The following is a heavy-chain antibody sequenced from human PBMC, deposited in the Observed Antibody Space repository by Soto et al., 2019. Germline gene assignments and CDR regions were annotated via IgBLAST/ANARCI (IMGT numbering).Heavy chain of an antibody. CDR2: INHSGST. CDR3: ARVPLGYCSGGSCSHYFDY. Sequence: SETLSLTCAVYGGSFSGYYWSWIRQPPGKGLEWIGEINHSGSTNYNPSLKSRVTISVDTSKNQFSLKLSSVTAADTAVYYCARVPLGYCSGGSCSHYFDYWGQGTLVTVSS. CDR1: GGSFSGYY. V-gene: IGHV4-34*01. D-gene: IGHD2-15*01. J-gene: IGHJ4*02.